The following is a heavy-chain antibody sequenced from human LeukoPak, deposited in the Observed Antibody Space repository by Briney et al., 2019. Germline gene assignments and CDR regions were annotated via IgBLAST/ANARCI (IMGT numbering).Heavy chain of an antibody. Sequence: ASVRVSFTASGYTFTNGNSPHWVRLAPGQGLEWMGWIKPKSGGTNYAQKFQGRVTMTTDTSINTVYIELSSLQSDDTAMYYCARDPDQYGTGLDPWGQGTLVTVSS. D-gene: IGHD6-6*01. CDR3: ARDPDQYGTGLDP. J-gene: IGHJ5*02. CDR2: IKPKSGGT. CDR1: GYTFTNGNS. V-gene: IGHV1-2*02.